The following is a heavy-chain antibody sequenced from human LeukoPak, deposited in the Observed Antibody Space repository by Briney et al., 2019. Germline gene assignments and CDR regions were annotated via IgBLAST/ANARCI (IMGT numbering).Heavy chain of an antibody. CDR1: GFTFSSYA. CDR2: ISGSGGST. Sequence: PGGSLRLSCAASGFTFSSYAMSWVRQAPGKGLEWVSAISGSGGSTYYADSVKGRFTISRDNSKNTLYLQMNSLRAEDTAVYYCAKDTDYYYGSGTAFDYWGQGTLVTVSS. D-gene: IGHD3-10*01. J-gene: IGHJ4*02. V-gene: IGHV3-23*01. CDR3: AKDTDYYYGSGTAFDY.